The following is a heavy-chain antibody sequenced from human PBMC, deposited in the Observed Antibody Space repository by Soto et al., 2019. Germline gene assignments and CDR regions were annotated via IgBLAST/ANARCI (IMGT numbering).Heavy chain of an antibody. CDR2: INAGYGNT. V-gene: IGHV1-3*01. CDR3: ARDTGDGTFDF. Sequence: QVHLVQSGAEVRKPGASVKVSCKASGYTFSSYAMHWVRQAPGQRLEWMGWINAGYGNTKSSQKSQDRVTSSRDTAASTAYMELTSLRSEDTAVYYCARDTGDGTFDFWGQGTLVTVSS. J-gene: IGHJ4*02. D-gene: IGHD7-27*01. CDR1: GYTFSSYA.